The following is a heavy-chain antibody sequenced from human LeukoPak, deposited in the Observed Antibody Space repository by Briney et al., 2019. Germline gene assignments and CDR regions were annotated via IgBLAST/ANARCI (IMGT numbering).Heavy chain of an antibody. V-gene: IGHV3-48*02. CDR2: ISSSTRRI. Sequence: GGSLRLSCAASGFNFSSYSLNWVRQAPGKGLEWVLYISSSTRRIYYADSVKGRFTISSDSAKNSLYLRMDSLRDEHTAMYDWAREFPPHCSSTSCYPDHWGQGTLVTVAS. J-gene: IGHJ5*02. CDR1: GFNFSSYS. D-gene: IGHD2-2*01. CDR3: AREFPPHCSSTSCYPDH.